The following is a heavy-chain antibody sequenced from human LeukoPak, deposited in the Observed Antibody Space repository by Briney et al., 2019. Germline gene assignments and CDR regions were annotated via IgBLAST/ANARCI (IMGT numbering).Heavy chain of an antibody. CDR2: IIPIFGTA. J-gene: IGHJ6*03. CDR3: ASLPAPFWSGYPYYYYYMDV. V-gene: IGHV1-69*13. Sequence: GASVKVSCKASGGTFSSYAISWVRQAPGQGLEWMGGIIPIFGTANYAQKFQGRVTITADESTSTAYMELSSLRSEDTAVYYCASLPAPFWSGYPYYYYYMDVWGRGTTVTVSS. D-gene: IGHD3-3*01. CDR1: GGTFSSYA.